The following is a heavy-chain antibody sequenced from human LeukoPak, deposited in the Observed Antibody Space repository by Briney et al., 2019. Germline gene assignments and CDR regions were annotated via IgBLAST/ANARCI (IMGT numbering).Heavy chain of an antibody. CDR1: GGSISSSSYY. Sequence: SETLSLTCTVSGGSISSSSYYWGWIRQPPGKGLEWIGSIYYSGSAYYNPSLKTRVTISVATSKNQFALKLSSVTAADTAVYYCAGDIAVAGTSVSGWGQGTLVTVSS. CDR2: IYYSGSA. CDR3: AGDIAVAGTSVSG. V-gene: IGHV4-39*01. D-gene: IGHD6-19*01. J-gene: IGHJ4*02.